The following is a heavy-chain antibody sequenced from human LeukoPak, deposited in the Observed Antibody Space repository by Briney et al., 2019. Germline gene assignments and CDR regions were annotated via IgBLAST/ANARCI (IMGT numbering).Heavy chain of an antibody. J-gene: IGHJ4*02. CDR2: IHPGDSDT. CDR1: GYSFTTYW. V-gene: IGHV5-51*01. D-gene: IGHD3-16*01. CDR3: ARRGGVGGVPADGRLDH. Sequence: GESLKISCKGSGYSFTTYWIGWVRQMPGKGLEWMGIIHPGDSDTRYNPSLQGLVTISADKSISTAYLQWSSLKASDTAMYYCARRGGVGGVPADGRLDHWGQGTLVTVSS.